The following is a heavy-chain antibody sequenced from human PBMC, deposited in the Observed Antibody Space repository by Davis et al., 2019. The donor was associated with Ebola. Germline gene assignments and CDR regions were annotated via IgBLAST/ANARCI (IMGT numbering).Heavy chain of an antibody. V-gene: IGHV1-18*04. CDR3: TTPGGQDSGYDVFDI. D-gene: IGHD5-12*01. CDR2: ISAYNGHR. J-gene: IGHJ3*02. CDR1: GYTFSTSG. Sequence: AASVKVSCKASGYTFSTSGISWLRQAPGQGLEWMAWISAYNGHRKYAQKFQGRVTVTRDTSTTTVYMDLSSLRSEDTALYYCTTPGGQDSGYDVFDIWGQGTMVTVSS.